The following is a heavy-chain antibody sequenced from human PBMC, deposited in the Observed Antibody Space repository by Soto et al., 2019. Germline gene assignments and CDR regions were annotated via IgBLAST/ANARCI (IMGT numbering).Heavy chain of an antibody. D-gene: IGHD3-9*01. CDR1: GGSFSGYY. CDR2: INHSGST. V-gene: IGHV4-34*01. J-gene: IGHJ4*02. Sequence: SETLSLTCAVYGGSFSGYYWSWIRQPPGKGLEWIGEINHSGSTNYNPSLKSRVTISVDTSKNQFSLKLSSVTAADTAVYYCARRRYFYWLSFDYWRQGNLVTVFS. CDR3: ARRRYFYWLSFDY.